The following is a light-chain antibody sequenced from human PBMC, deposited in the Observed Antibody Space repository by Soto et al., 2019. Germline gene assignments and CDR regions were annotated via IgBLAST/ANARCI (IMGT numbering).Light chain of an antibody. V-gene: IGKV3-20*01. Sequence: ESVLTQSPCTLSLSPGERATLSCRASQSVSSSYLAWYQQKPGQAPRLLIYGASSRATGIPDRFSGSGSGTDFTLTISRLEPEDFAVYYCQQYGSSPQTFGQGTKVDI. CDR3: QQYGSSPQT. CDR1: QSVSSSY. CDR2: GAS. J-gene: IGKJ1*01.